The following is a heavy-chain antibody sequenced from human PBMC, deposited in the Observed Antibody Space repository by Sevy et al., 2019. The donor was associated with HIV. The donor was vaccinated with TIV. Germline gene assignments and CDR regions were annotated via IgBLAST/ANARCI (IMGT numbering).Heavy chain of an antibody. Sequence: ASVKVSCKASGGTFSSYGISWVRQAPGQGLEWMGGIIPILGTVNYAQKFQGRVAITADESTKTAYMELSSLRSEDTAVYYCARGGGNGWYYFDYWGQETLVTVSS. D-gene: IGHD6-19*01. CDR3: ARGGGNGWYYFDY. V-gene: IGHV1-69*13. CDR2: IIPILGTV. J-gene: IGHJ4*02. CDR1: GGTFSSYG.